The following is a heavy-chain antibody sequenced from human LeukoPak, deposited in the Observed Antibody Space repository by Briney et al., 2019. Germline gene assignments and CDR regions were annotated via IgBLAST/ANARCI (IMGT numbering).Heavy chain of an antibody. Sequence: GASVKVSCKASGYTFTGYYMHWVRQAPGQGLEWMGWISAYNGNTNYAQKLQGRVTMTTDTSTSTAYIELRSLRSDDTAVYYCARVARFLEWLEGAFDIWGQGTMVTVSS. V-gene: IGHV1-18*04. D-gene: IGHD3-3*01. CDR2: ISAYNGNT. J-gene: IGHJ3*02. CDR3: ARVARFLEWLEGAFDI. CDR1: GYTFTGYY.